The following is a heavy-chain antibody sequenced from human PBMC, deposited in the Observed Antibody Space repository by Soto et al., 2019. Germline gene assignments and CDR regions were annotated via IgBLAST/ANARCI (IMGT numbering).Heavy chain of an antibody. CDR3: ARTDRDFYGLDV. J-gene: IGHJ6*02. CDR2: ISAAGDP. Sequence: EVQLVESGGGLVQPGGSLRLSCAASGFTFRHYDVHWLRQGTGKGLEWVSGISAAGDPDYADSVEGRFTISRENAQNSFFLQMNSLRVGDTAVYYCARTDRDFYGLDVWGQGTTVIVSS. CDR1: GFTFRHYD. V-gene: IGHV3-13*05.